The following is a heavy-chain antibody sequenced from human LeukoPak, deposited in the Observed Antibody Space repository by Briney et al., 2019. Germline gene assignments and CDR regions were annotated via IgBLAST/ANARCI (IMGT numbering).Heavy chain of an antibody. D-gene: IGHD3-22*01. CDR1: GYTFTGYY. J-gene: IGHJ4*02. CDR3: ARAKSSGYSEYFDY. CDR2: INPNSGGT. Sequence: ASVKVSCKASGYTFTGYYMHWVRQAPGQGLEWMGWINPNSGGTNYAQKFQGWVTMTRDTSISTAYMEPSRLRSDDTAVYYCARAKSSGYSEYFDYWGQGTLVTVSS. V-gene: IGHV1-2*04.